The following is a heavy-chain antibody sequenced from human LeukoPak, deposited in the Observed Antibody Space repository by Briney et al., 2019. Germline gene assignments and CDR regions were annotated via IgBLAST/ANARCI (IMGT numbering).Heavy chain of an antibody. V-gene: IGHV4-61*02. D-gene: IGHD5-24*01. J-gene: IGHJ4*02. Sequence: PSETLSLTCTVSGGSIGSGSYYWSWIRQPAGKGLEWIGRIYTSGSTNYNPSLKSRVTISVDTSKNQFSLKLSSVTAADTAVYYCAREGRWLQAPIFDYWGQGTLVTVSS. CDR3: AREGRWLQAPIFDY. CDR1: GGSIGSGSYY. CDR2: IYTSGST.